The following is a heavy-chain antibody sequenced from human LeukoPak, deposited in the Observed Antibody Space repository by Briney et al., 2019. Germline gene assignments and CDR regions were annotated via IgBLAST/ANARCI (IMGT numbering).Heavy chain of an antibody. D-gene: IGHD2-8*01. CDR3: ARDKDRLSLDY. CDR1: GGSIGSGDYY. CDR2: IYYSGST. V-gene: IGHV4-30-4*01. Sequence: PSETLSLTCTVSGGSIGSGDYYWSWIRQPPGKGPEWIGYIYYSGSTYYNPSLKSRVTISVDTSKNQFSLKLSSVTAADTAVYYCARDKDRLSLDYWGQGTLVTVSS. J-gene: IGHJ4*02.